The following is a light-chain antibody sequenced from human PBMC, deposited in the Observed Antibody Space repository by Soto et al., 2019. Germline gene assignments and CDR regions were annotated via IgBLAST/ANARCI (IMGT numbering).Light chain of an antibody. CDR3: QQYIDWPFT. J-gene: IGKJ3*01. CDR1: QSVSTN. V-gene: IGKV3-15*01. CDR2: GAS. Sequence: EKVMTQSPATLSVSPGERATLSCWASQSVSTNLAWYQQKPGQTPRLLIYGASTRATDIPVRFSGSGSGTEFTLTISSLQSEDFAVYFCQQYIDWPFTFGPGTKVDIK.